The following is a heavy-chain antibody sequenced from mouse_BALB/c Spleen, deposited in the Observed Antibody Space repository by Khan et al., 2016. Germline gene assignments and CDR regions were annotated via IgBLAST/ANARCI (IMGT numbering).Heavy chain of an antibody. CDR2: IWWNDNN. V-gene: IGHV8-11*01. CDR3: ARIARWDGAF. D-gene: IGHD4-1*01. J-gene: IGHJ3*01. CDR1: GFSLNTYGIG. Sequence: QVTLKESGPGILQPSQTLSLTCSFSGFSLNTYGIGVGWIRQPPGKGLEWLAHIWWNDNNSHNTALKSRLTISKDTSNNQVFLKIASVDTADTGTYYCARIARWDGAFCGQGTLVTVSA.